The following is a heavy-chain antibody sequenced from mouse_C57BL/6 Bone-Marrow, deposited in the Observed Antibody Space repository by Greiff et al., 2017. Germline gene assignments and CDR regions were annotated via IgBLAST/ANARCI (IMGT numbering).Heavy chain of an antibody. CDR2: IYPSDSET. CDR3: ARLHRSPYCYAMDY. J-gene: IGHJ4*01. CDR1: GYTFTSYW. V-gene: IGHV1-61*01. Sequence: QVQLQQPGAELVRPGSSVKLSCKASGYTFTSYWMDWVKQRPGQGLEWIGNIYPSDSETHYNQKFKDKATLTVDKSSSTAYMQLSSLTSEDSAVYYCARLHRSPYCYAMDYWGQGTSVTVSS.